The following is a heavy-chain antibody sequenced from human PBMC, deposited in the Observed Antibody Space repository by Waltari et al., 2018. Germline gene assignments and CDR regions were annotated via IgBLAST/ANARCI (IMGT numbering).Heavy chain of an antibody. CDR1: GDSLTRGNDF. Sequence: QLQLQDSGSGLVNPSQTLSLTCAVSGDSLTRGNDFWSWVRQPPGKGREWLGYIYHSGETYYNPSLKSRVTITIDTSKNQFSLELKSATAADTAVYYCARGGGTNEIKYWGQGTLVSVST. CDR2: IYHSGET. CDR3: ARGGGTNEIKY. D-gene: IGHD1-1*01. V-gene: IGHV4-30-2*01. J-gene: IGHJ4*02.